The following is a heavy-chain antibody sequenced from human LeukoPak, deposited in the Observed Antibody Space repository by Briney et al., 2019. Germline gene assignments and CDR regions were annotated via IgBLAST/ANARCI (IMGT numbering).Heavy chain of an antibody. J-gene: IGHJ5*02. CDR2: IYYSGST. CDR3: ARGEWELRWFDP. D-gene: IGHD1-26*01. Sequence: PSETLSLTCTVSGGSISSYYWSWIRQPPGKGLEWIGYIYYSGSTNYNPSLKSRVTILVDTSKNQFALKLSSVTAADTAVYYCARGEWELRWFDPWGQGTLVTVSS. CDR1: GGSISSYY. V-gene: IGHV4-59*01.